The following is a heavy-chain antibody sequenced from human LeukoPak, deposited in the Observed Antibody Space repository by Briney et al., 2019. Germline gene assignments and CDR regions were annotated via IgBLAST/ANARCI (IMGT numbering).Heavy chain of an antibody. D-gene: IGHD6-19*01. CDR3: ARDSEAYSSGWYSYYGMDV. CDR1: GFTFSSYA. V-gene: IGHV3-30*04. Sequence: QPGGSLRLSCAASGFTFSSYAMHWVRQAPGKGLEWVAVTSYDGSNKYYADSVKGRFTISRDNSKNTLYLQMNSLRAEDTAVYYCARDSEAYSSGWYSYYGMDVWGQGTTVTVSS. J-gene: IGHJ6*02. CDR2: TSYDGSNK.